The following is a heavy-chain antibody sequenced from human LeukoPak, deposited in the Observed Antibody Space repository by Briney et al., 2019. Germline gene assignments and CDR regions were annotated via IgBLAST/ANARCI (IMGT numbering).Heavy chain of an antibody. Sequence: PSETLSPTCAVSGYSIRSGDYWGWIRQSPGKGLEWIGSIYHSGSTHYNPSLKSRVTISVDTSKSQFSLMLSSVTAADTAVYYCARNRSVTATPGFDHWGQGTLVTVSS. V-gene: IGHV4-38-2*01. J-gene: IGHJ4*02. CDR2: IYHSGST. CDR1: GYSIRSGDY. D-gene: IGHD2-21*02. CDR3: ARNRSVTATPGFDH.